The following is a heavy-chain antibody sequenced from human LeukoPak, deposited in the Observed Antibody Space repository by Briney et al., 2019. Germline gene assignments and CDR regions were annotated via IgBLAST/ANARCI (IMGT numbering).Heavy chain of an antibody. CDR3: AKDHYDYVWGSYRYRPRFDY. J-gene: IGHJ4*02. D-gene: IGHD3-16*02. CDR1: GFTISSYA. CDR2: ISGSGGST. V-gene: IGHV3-23*01. Sequence: PWGSLRLSCAASGFTISSYAMSWVRQAPGKGLEWVSAISGSGGSTYYADSVKGRFTISRDNSKNTLYLQMNSLRAEDTAVYYCAKDHYDYVWGSYRYRPRFDYWGQGTLVTVSS.